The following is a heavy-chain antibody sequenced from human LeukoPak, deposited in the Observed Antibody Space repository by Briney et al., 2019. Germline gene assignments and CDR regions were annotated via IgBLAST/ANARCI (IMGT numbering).Heavy chain of an antibody. CDR2: ISGSGGST. J-gene: IGHJ4*02. Sequence: GGSLRLSCAASGFTFSSYAMSWVRQAPGKGLEWVLAISGSGGSTYYADSVKGRFTISRDNSKNTLYLQMNSLRAEDTAVYYCAKDHRIAVAGGFDYWGQGTLVTVSS. CDR1: GFTFSSYA. V-gene: IGHV3-23*01. D-gene: IGHD6-19*01. CDR3: AKDHRIAVAGGFDY.